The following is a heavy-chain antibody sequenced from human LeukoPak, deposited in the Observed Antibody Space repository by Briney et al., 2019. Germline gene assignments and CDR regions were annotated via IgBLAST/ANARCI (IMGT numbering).Heavy chain of an antibody. Sequence: ASVKVSCKASGYTFTSYGISWVREAPGQRLEWRGWISAYNGNTNYAQKLQGRVTMTTDTSTSTAYMELSSLRSEDTAVYYCAREYGSGSNWFDPWGQGTLVTVSS. CDR1: GYTFTSYG. D-gene: IGHD3-10*01. CDR3: AREYGSGSNWFDP. CDR2: ISAYNGNT. J-gene: IGHJ5*02. V-gene: IGHV1-18*01.